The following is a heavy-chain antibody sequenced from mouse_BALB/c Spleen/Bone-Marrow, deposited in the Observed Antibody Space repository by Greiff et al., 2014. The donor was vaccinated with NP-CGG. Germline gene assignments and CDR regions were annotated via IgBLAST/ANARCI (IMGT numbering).Heavy chain of an antibody. CDR1: GYTFSSYW. Sequence: QVQLQESGAELMKPGVSVKISCKATGYTFSSYWIEWVKQRPGHGLEWIGEILPGSGSTDYNEKFKGKATFTADTSSNTAYIQLSSLASDDSSDYSWASGYYAIDYWGQGTLVIVSS. CDR2: ILPGSGST. J-gene: IGHJ4*01. V-gene: IGHV1-9*01. CDR3: ASGYYAIDY.